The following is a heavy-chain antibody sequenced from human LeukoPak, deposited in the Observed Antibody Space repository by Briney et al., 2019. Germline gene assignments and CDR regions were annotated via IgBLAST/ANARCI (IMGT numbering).Heavy chain of an antibody. Sequence: SVKVSCKASGGTFSSYAISWVRQAPGQGLEWMGRIILIFGIANYAQKFQGRVTITADKSTSTAYMELNSLRAEDTAVYYCARDGGEQWLEEVQYNWFDPWGQGTLVTVSS. CDR2: IILIFGIA. V-gene: IGHV1-69*04. J-gene: IGHJ5*02. CDR3: ARDGGEQWLEEVQYNWFDP. D-gene: IGHD6-19*01. CDR1: GGTFSSYA.